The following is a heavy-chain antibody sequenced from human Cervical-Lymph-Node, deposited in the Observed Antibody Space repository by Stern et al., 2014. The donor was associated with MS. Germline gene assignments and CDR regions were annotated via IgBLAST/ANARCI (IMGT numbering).Heavy chain of an antibody. CDR1: GIPLSNAW. J-gene: IGHJ4*02. CDR2: IKTKTEGGTT. V-gene: IGHV3-15*01. Sequence: EVQLVESGGGLVKPGGSLRLSCVVSGIPLSNAWMSWVRQAPGKGLEWGGRIKTKTEGGTTDYAAPVKDRFIISRDDSKNTMYLQMNSLKTEDTAVYYCTTDRGADFDYWGQGTLVTVSS. CDR3: TTDRGADFDY. D-gene: IGHD3-16*01.